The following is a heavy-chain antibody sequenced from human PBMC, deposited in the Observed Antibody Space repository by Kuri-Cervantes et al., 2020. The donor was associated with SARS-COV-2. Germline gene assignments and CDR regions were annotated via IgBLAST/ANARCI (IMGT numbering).Heavy chain of an antibody. Sequence: GESLKISCAASGFTFSSYAMSWVRQAPGKGLEWVSAISGSGGSTYYADSVKGRFTISRDNAKNSLYLQMNSLRAEDTAVYYCATRFGDTTWGQGTLVTVSS. J-gene: IGHJ5*02. CDR2: ISGSGGST. D-gene: IGHD3-10*01. CDR1: GFTFSSYA. CDR3: ATRFGDTT. V-gene: IGHV3-23*01.